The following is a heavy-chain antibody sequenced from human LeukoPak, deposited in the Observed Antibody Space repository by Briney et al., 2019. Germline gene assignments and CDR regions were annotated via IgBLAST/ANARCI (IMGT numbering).Heavy chain of an antibody. J-gene: IGHJ4*02. D-gene: IGHD4-17*01. Sequence: GRSLRLSCAASGFSFSNYDMQWVRQAPGKGLEWVAVIWYDGSNKYYADSVKGRFTISRDNSKNTLYLQMNSLRVEDTAVYYCARGDPTVTTKQNFDYWGQGTLVTVSS. CDR1: GFSFSNYD. CDR3: ARGDPTVTTKQNFDY. CDR2: IWYDGSNK. V-gene: IGHV3-33*01.